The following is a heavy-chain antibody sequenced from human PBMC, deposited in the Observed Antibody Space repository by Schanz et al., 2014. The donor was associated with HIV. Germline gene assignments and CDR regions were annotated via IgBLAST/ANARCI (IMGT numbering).Heavy chain of an antibody. V-gene: IGHV3-23*01. J-gene: IGHJ4*02. Sequence: EVQLLESGGGLVQPGKSLRLSCAASRFTFSRYGMSWVRQTPDKGLEWVSSISGNGDSAYYADSVRGRFTISRDNSLHMLYLEMKSLRAEDTAVYYCAKDPGILPRTYFDSWGQGTPVTVSS. D-gene: IGHD2-2*02. CDR1: RFTFSRYG. CDR3: AKDPGILPRTYFDS. CDR2: ISGNGDSA.